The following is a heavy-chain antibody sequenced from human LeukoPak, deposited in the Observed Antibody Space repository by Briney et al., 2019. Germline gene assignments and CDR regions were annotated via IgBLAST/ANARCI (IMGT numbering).Heavy chain of an antibody. V-gene: IGHV3-23*01. CDR1: GFTVSGTY. CDR3: AKDLEPLRGLIVVVPAAFDY. CDR2: ISGSGGST. D-gene: IGHD2-2*01. J-gene: IGHJ4*02. Sequence: PGGSLRLSCAASGFTVSGTYMSWVRQAPGKGLEWVSAISGSGGSTYYADSVKGRFTISRDNSKNTLYLQMNSLRAEDTAVYYCAKDLEPLRGLIVVVPAAFDYWGQGTLVTVSS.